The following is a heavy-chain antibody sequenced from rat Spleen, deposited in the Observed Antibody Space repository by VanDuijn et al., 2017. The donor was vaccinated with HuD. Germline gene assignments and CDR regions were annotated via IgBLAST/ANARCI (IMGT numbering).Heavy chain of an antibody. D-gene: IGHD1-4*01. CDR3: VRERVPGFAFYFDY. CDR2: ISTGGNT. V-gene: IGHV2S12*01. J-gene: IGHJ1*01. CDR1: GFSLTSNG. Sequence: QVQLKESGPGLVQPSQTLSLTCTVSGFSLTSNGVSWVRQPPGKGLEWIAAISTGGNTYYNSGLKSRLGISRDTSKSQVFLKMNSLQTEDTAIYFCVRERVPGFAFYFDYWGPGTMVTVSS.